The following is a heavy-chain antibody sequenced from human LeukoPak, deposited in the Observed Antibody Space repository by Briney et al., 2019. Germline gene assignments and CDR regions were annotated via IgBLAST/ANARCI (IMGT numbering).Heavy chain of an antibody. CDR2: VYYSGST. D-gene: IGHD6-6*01. J-gene: IGHJ2*01. Sequence: SETLSLTCTVSGGSISSSNYYWVWIRQPPGKGPEWIGSVYYSGSTYYNSSLKSRVTISVDTSKNQSSLKLSSVTAADTAVYYCARQPYRAAARAYYWYFDLWGRGTLVTVSS. CDR1: GGSISSSNYY. V-gene: IGHV4-39*01. CDR3: ARQPYRAAARAYYWYFDL.